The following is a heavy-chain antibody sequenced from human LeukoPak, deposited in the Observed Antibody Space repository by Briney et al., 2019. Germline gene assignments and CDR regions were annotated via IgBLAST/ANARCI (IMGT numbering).Heavy chain of an antibody. CDR2: ISAYNGNT. J-gene: IGHJ3*02. CDR1: GYTFTSYG. Sequence: GASVKVSYKASGYTFTSYGISWVRQAPGQGLEWMGWISAYNGNTNYAQKLQGRVTMTTDTSTSTAYMELRSLRSDDTAVYYCARDVRFLEWLYPPDAFDIWGQGTMVTVSS. CDR3: ARDVRFLEWLYPPDAFDI. V-gene: IGHV1-18*01. D-gene: IGHD3-3*01.